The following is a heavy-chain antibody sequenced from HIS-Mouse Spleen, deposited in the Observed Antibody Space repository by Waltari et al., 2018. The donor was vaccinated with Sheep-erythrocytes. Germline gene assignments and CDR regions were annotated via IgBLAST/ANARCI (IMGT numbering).Heavy chain of an antibody. J-gene: IGHJ4*02. D-gene: IGHD3-10*01. CDR3: ARDRSNYFDY. CDR1: GFTFSSYS. V-gene: IGHV3-21*01. CDR2: ISSISSYI. Sequence: EVQLVESGGGLVKPGGSLRLSCAASGFTFSSYSMNWVRQAPGKGLDWVPSISSISSYIYYADSVKGRFTISRDNAKNSLYLQMNSLRAEDTAVYYCARDRSNYFDYWGQGTLVTVSS.